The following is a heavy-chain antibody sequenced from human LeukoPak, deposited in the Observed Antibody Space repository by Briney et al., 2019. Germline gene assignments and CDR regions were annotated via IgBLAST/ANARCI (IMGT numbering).Heavy chain of an antibody. D-gene: IGHD2-21*01. V-gene: IGHV4-30-4*01. CDR2: IYYSGST. Sequence: SGTLSLTCTVSGGSISSGDYYWSWIRQPPGKGLEWIGYIYYSGSTYYNPSLKSRVTISVDTSKNQFSLKLSSVTAADTAVYYCARASGDPNWFDPWGQGTLVTVSS. J-gene: IGHJ5*02. CDR1: GGSISSGDYY. CDR3: ARASGDPNWFDP.